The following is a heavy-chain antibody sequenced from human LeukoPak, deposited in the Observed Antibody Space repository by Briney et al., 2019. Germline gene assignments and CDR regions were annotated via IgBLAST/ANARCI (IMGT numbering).Heavy chain of an antibody. CDR1: GFTFNNYV. J-gene: IGHJ4*02. D-gene: IGHD5-18*01. CDR2: ISGTTGST. CDR3: VKLNTAMITYFDY. V-gene: IGHV3-23*01. Sequence: PGGSLRLSCTASGFTFNNYVMSWVRQAPGKGLEWVSAISGTTGSTYYADPLKGRFTISRDNSKNILYLQMNSLRAEDTAVYYCVKLNTAMITYFDYWGQGTLVTVSS.